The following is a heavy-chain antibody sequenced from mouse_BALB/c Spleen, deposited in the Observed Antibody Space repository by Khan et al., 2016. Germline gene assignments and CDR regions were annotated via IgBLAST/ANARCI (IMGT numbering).Heavy chain of an antibody. J-gene: IGHJ1*01. D-gene: IGHD1-1*01. V-gene: IGHV14-1*02. CDR1: GFNIKDYY. Sequence: VQLQQSGAVLVRPGALVKLSCKASGFNIKDYYMHWVKQRPEQGLEWIGWIDPENGHTIYGPNLQGRASITADTPSNTTYLQVSSLTSEDTAVYYCVRDYYGSDFDVWGAGTTVSVSS. CDR2: IDPENGHT. CDR3: VRDYYGSDFDV.